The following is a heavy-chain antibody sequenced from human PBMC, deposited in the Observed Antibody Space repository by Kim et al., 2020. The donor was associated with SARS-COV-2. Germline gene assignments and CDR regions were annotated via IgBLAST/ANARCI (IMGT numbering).Heavy chain of an antibody. V-gene: IGHV3-23*01. CDR3: AKSNSGYYAYLDS. CDR1: GFTFSTYG. D-gene: IGHD3-22*01. CDR2: ISGSGGTT. Sequence: GGSLRHSCAAYGFTFSTYGMSWVRQAPDKGLEWVSVISGSGGTTYYSDSVKGRFTISRDNSKNTLYLQMNSLRAEDTAEYYCAKSNSGYYAYLDSWGQGILVTVSS. J-gene: IGHJ4*02.